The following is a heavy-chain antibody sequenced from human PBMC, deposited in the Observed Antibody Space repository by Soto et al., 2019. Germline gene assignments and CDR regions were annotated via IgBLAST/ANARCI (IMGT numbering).Heavy chain of an antibody. CDR2: LYTGTDT. CDR1: GFTVSSSY. Sequence: GGSLRLSCAASGFTVSSSYLTWVRQAPGKGLEWVAILYTGTDTVYADSVKGRFTISRDSSKNTLYLQMKSLRAEDTAVYYCAKDFQFGGSGTGYFDNWGQGTLVTVSS. J-gene: IGHJ4*02. CDR3: AKDFQFGGSGTGYFDN. V-gene: IGHV3-53*01. D-gene: IGHD3-10*01.